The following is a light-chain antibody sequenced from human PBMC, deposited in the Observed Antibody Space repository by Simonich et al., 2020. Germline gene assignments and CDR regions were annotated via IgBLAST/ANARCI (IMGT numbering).Light chain of an antibody. CDR2: DVS. CDR1: SSDVGSYNL. J-gene: IGLJ2*01. V-gene: IGLV2-11*01. Sequence: QSALTQPASVSGSPGQSITISCTGTSSDVGSYNLVSWYQQHPGKAPKLMIYDVSKLPAGVPDRFSGSKSGNAASLTISGLQAEDEADYYCCSYAGSYTLVFGGGTKLTVL. CDR3: CSYAGSYTLV.